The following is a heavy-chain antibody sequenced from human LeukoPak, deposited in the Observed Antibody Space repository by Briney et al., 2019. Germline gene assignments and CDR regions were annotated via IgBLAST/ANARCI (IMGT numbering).Heavy chain of an antibody. CDR1: GFTFSSYA. D-gene: IGHD2-8*01. CDR2: ISGSGGST. J-gene: IGHJ4*02. CDR3: AKDQGNIVLMVYAHFDY. V-gene: IGHV3-23*01. Sequence: PGGSLRLSCAASGFTFSSYAMSWVRQAPGKGLEWVSAISGSGGSTYYADSVKGRFTISRDNSKNTLYLQMNGLRAEDSAVYYCAKDQGNIVLMVYAHFDYWGQGTLVTVSS.